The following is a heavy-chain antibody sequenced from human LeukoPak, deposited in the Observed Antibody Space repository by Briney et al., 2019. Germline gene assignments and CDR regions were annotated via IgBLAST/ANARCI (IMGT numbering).Heavy chain of an antibody. CDR1: GGSISSYY. Sequence: SETLSLTCTVSGGSISSYYWSWIRQPPGKGLEWIGYIYYSGSTNYNPSLKSRVTISVDTSKNQFSLKLSSVTAADTAVYYCARAIAAVDYYYYYMDVWGKGTTVTVSS. D-gene: IGHD6-13*01. CDR3: ARAIAAVDYYYYYMDV. V-gene: IGHV4-59*01. CDR2: IYYSGST. J-gene: IGHJ6*03.